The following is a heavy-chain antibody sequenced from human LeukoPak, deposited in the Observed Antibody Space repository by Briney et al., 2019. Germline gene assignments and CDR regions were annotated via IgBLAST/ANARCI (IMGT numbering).Heavy chain of an antibody. J-gene: IGHJ4*02. Sequence: GGSLRLSCAASGFTFGSYWMHWVRQAPGKGLVWVSRINSDGSSTSYADSVKGRFTISRDNAKNTLYLQMNSLRAEDTVVYYCARGHDYSNYDIGYWGQGTLVTVSS. CDR3: ARGHDYSNYDIGY. D-gene: IGHD4-11*01. CDR2: INSDGSST. V-gene: IGHV3-74*01. CDR1: GFTFGSYW.